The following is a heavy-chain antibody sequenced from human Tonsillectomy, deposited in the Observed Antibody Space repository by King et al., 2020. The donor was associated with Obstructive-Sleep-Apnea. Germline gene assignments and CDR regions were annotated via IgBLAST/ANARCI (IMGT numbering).Heavy chain of an antibody. CDR1: GNSLTQLS. D-gene: IGHD3-16*01. CDR3: ASSAWLGALDY. CDR2: FDREQGET. V-gene: IGHV1-24*01. J-gene: IGHJ4*02. Sequence: QLVQSGAEVKKPGASVKVSCKVSGNSLTQLSTHWVRQAPGKGLEGRVGFDREQGETMYEQKFKGRVTMTEDTPTDTAYMELSSLTSEDTAVYYCASSAWLGALDYWGQGTLVIVSS.